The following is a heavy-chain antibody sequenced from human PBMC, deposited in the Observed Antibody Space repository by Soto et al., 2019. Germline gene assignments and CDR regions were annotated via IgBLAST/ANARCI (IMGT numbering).Heavy chain of an antibody. Sequence: GGSLRLSCAASGFTFSRNGINWVRQAPGKGLEWVSSISTTSTYIYYADSVKGRFTISRDNARNSLYLQMNSLRVEDTAVYYCARDLVFGVVSQAYGMDVWGQGTTVTVSS. D-gene: IGHD3-3*01. CDR1: GFTFSRNG. CDR2: ISTTSTYI. CDR3: ARDLVFGVVSQAYGMDV. J-gene: IGHJ6*02. V-gene: IGHV3-21*01.